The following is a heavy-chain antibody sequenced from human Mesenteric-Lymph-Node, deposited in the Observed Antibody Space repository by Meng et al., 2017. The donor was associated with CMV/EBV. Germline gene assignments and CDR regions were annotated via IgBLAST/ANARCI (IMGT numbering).Heavy chain of an antibody. CDR2: INRDGSVT. V-gene: IGHV3-74*01. CDR3: ARACTNSSCSGADFDH. CDR1: GFTFSTYW. D-gene: IGHD2-2*01. J-gene: IGHJ4*02. Sequence: GESLKISCAASGFTFSTYWMHWVRQAPGKGLVWVSRINRDGSVTGYADSVKGRFTISRDNAKNTLYLQMNSLRAEDTAVYYCARACTNSSCSGADFDHWGQGTLVTVSS.